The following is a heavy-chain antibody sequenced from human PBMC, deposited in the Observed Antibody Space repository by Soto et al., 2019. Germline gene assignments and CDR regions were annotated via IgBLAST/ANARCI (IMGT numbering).Heavy chain of an antibody. D-gene: IGHD6-6*01. J-gene: IGHJ4*02. CDR1: GYTFTSYA. CDR3: ARAPGGSSSFVDY. CDR2: INAGNGNT. Sequence: QVQLVQSGAEETKPVASVKVSCKASGYTFTSYAMHWVRQAPGQRLEWMGWINAGNGNTKYSQKFQGRVTITRGTSASTAYMELSSLRSEDTALYYCARAPGGSSSFVDYWGQGNLGPFSS. V-gene: IGHV1-3*05.